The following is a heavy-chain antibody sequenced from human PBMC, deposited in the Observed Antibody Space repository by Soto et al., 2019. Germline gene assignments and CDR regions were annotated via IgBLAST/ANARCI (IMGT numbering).Heavy chain of an antibody. CDR2: MYFSGFYSGST. Sequence: SETLSLTCTVSGGSMSSSSYYWDWIRQPPGKGLEWIANMYFSGFYSGSTSYNPSLKSRVTISVDTSKNQFSLQVSSVTAADTAVYYCARGFDILTFGFCLDYWGQGTLVIFSS. J-gene: IGHJ4*02. CDR1: GGSMSSSSYY. V-gene: IGHV4-39*01. CDR3: ARGFDILTFGFCLDY. D-gene: IGHD3-9*01.